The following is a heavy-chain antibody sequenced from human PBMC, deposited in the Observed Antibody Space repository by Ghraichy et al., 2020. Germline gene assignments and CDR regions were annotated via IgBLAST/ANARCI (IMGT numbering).Heavy chain of an antibody. CDR1: GFTFSSYA. D-gene: IGHD3-10*01. V-gene: IGHV3-30*04. Sequence: GGSLRLSCAASGFTFSSYAMHWVRQAPGKGLEWVAVISYDGSNKYYVDSVKGRFTISRDNSKNTLYLQMNSLRAEDTAVYYCARGVGTKWFGVNYYYYGMDVWGQGTTVTVSS. CDR3: ARGVGTKWFGVNYYYYGMDV. CDR2: ISYDGSNK. J-gene: IGHJ6*02.